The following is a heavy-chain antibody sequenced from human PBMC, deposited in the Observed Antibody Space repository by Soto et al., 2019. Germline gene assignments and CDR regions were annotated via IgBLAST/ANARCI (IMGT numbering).Heavy chain of an antibody. Sequence: PGGSLRLSCAASGFTFSSYGMHWVRQAPGKGLEWVAVISYDGSNKYYADSVKGRFTISRDNSKNTLYLQMNSLRAEDTAVYYCAKDGSSWINYYYYMDVWGKGTTVTVSS. D-gene: IGHD6-13*01. CDR1: GFTFSSYG. CDR2: ISYDGSNK. V-gene: IGHV3-30*18. J-gene: IGHJ6*03. CDR3: AKDGSSWINYYYYMDV.